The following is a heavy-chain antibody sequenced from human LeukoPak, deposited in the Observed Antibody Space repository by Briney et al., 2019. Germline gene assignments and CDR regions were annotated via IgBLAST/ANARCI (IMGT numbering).Heavy chain of an antibody. D-gene: IGHD1-1*01. CDR2: INPNSGGT. Sequence: ASVKVSCKASGYTFTAYYMHWVRQAPGQGLEWMGWINPNSGGTKYAQKFQGRVTMTRDTSISTAYVDLSSLESDDTAVYYCARGSDWNDLFDYWRQGTLVTVSS. CDR3: ARGSDWNDLFDY. V-gene: IGHV1-2*02. CDR1: GYTFTAYY. J-gene: IGHJ4*02.